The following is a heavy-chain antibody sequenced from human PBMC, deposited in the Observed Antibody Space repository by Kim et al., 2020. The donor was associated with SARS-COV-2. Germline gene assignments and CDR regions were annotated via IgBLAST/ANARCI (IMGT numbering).Heavy chain of an antibody. D-gene: IGHD1-1*01. CDR3: ACGYNFDY. CDR2: GNT. V-gene: IGHV4-59*09. Sequence: GNTNSNPSLKSRVTTSGDTAKNQVSLRLTSVTPADTAVYYCACGYNFDYWGQGTLVTVSS. J-gene: IGHJ4*02.